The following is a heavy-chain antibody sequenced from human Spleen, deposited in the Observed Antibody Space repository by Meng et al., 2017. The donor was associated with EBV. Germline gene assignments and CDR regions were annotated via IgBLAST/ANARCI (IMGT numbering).Heavy chain of an antibody. J-gene: IGHJ4*02. CDR2: IHHSGGT. Sequence: QVQLRESGPGLVRPSXALSLTCAVSRGFITSGDWWSWVRQSPGKGLEWIGEIHHSGGTSYNPSLKSRVTISLDMSKDQFSLRLSSVTAADTAVYYCARAGYHRPASEYWGQGTLVTVSS. CDR3: ARAGYHRPASEY. V-gene: IGHV4-4*02. D-gene: IGHD2-15*01. CDR1: RGFITSGDW.